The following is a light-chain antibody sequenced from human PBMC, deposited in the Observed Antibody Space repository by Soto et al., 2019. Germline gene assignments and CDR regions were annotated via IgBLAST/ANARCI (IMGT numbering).Light chain of an antibody. V-gene: IGKV1-39*01. CDR2: AAS. J-gene: IGKJ3*01. CDR3: QQSSMTPFT. CDR1: QSISSY. Sequence: DIQMTQSPSSLSASAGDRVTITCRASQSISSYLNWYQQKPGKAPKLLIYAASNLQSEVPSRFSGSGSGTDFTLTISSLQPEDFAKYFCQQSSMTPFTFGPGTKVEIK.